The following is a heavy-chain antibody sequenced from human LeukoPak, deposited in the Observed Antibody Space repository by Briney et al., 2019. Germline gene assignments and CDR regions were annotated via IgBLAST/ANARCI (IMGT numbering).Heavy chain of an antibody. J-gene: IGHJ5*02. D-gene: IGHD3-22*01. V-gene: IGHV1-24*01. CDR2: FDPEDGET. CDR3: ATAPPGYYDSSGYTPWDRFDP. CDR1: GYTLTELS. Sequence: RASVKVSCKVSGYTLTELSMHWVRQAPGKGLEWMGGFDPEDGETIYAQKFQGRVTMTEDTSTDTAYMELSSLRSEDTAVYYCATAPPGYYDSSGYTPWDRFDPWGQGTLVTVSS.